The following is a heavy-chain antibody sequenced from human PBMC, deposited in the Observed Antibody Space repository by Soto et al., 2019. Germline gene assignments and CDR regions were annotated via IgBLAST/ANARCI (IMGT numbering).Heavy chain of an antibody. CDR1: GYSFTSYW. CDR3: ARFDYGSVRPLYGMDV. Sequence: PGESLKISCKGSGYSFTSYWISWVRQMPGKGLEWMGRIDPSDSYTNYSPSFQGHVTISADKSISTAYLQWSSLKASDTAMYYCARFDYGSVRPLYGMDVWGQGTRVTVSS. CDR2: IDPSDSYT. J-gene: IGHJ6*02. V-gene: IGHV5-10-1*01. D-gene: IGHD6-25*01.